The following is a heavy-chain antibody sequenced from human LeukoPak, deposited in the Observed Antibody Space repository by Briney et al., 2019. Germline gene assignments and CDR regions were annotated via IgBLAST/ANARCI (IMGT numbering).Heavy chain of an antibody. D-gene: IGHD5-12*01. V-gene: IGHV4-34*01. CDR2: INHSGST. J-gene: IGHJ4*02. CDR3: ASPAGYSGYRKPFDY. Sequence: SETLSLTCAVYGGSFSGYYWSWIRQPPGKGLEWIGEINHSGSTNYNPSLKSRVTISVDTPKNQFSLKLSSVTAADTAVYYCASPAGYSGYRKPFDYWGQGTLVTVSS. CDR1: GGSFSGYY.